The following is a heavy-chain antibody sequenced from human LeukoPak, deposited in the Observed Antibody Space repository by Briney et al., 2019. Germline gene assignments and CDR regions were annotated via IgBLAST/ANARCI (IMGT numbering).Heavy chain of an antibody. Sequence: NPGGSLRLSCAASGFTFSSYAMSWVHQAPGKGLEWVSYISGVASDLYYGDSVKGRFTISRDNAKNSVYLQMNSLRAEDTAVYYCARGGALGMDVWGQGTTVTVSS. CDR3: ARGGALGMDV. J-gene: IGHJ6*02. V-gene: IGHV3-21*05. CDR2: ISGVASDL. D-gene: IGHD1-26*01. CDR1: GFTFSSYA.